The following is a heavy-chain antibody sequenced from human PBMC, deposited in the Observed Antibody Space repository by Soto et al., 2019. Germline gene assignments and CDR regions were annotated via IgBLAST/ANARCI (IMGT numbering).Heavy chain of an antibody. CDR2: IYWDDDK. J-gene: IGHJ4*02. Sequence: QITLKESGPPLVNPTQTLTLTCTFSGFSLTTGGVGVGWIRQPPGKALEWLALIYWDDDKRYSPSLKSRLTITKDTSKTQVVLTLTNMDPVDTATFYCAHVFNSNSGSYRYFDYWGQGTLVTVSS. V-gene: IGHV2-5*02. D-gene: IGHD3-16*02. CDR3: AHVFNSNSGSYRYFDY. CDR1: GFSLTTGGVG.